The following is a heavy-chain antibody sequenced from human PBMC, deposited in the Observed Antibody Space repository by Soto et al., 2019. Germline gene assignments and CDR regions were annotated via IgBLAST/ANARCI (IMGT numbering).Heavy chain of an antibody. CDR3: AREGPRPYYYYGMDV. D-gene: IGHD6-6*01. CDR1: GYTFSTSG. J-gene: IGHJ6*02. CDR2: ISTYNGDA. V-gene: IGHV1-18*01. Sequence: QAQLEQSGAEVKKPGASVKVSCKSSGYTFSTSGISWVRQAPGQGLEWMGWISTYNGDANYAQRCQGRVTMTTDTSTSTTFMELRSLRSDDTAVYYCAREGPRPYYYYGMDVWGQGTTVTVSS.